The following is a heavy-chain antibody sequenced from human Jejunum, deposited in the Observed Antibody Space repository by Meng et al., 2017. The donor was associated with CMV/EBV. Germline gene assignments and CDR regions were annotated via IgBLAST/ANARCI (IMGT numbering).Heavy chain of an antibody. CDR3: ARDHHDFWNGLDY. J-gene: IGHJ4*02. CDR2: IKQDGSEK. CDR1: GFTFRSYW. D-gene: IGHD3-3*01. Sequence: ASGFTFRSYWMPWVRQAPGKGLEWVANIKQDGSEKYYVDSVQGRFTISRDNAKNSLYLQLNSLRAEDTALYYCARDHHDFWNGLDYWGQGTLVTVSS. V-gene: IGHV3-7*01.